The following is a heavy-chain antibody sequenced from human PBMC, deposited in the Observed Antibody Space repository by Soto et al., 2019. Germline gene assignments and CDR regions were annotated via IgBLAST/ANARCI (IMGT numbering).Heavy chain of an antibody. J-gene: IGHJ6*02. CDR1: GFTFSSYW. V-gene: IGHV3-7*03. CDR2: IKQDGSEK. Sequence: GGSLRLSCAASGFTFSSYWMSWVRQAPGKGLEWVANIKQDGSEKYYVDSVKGRFTISRDNAKNSLYLQMNSLRAEDTAVYYCARTVASSGSLDGMDVWGQGTTVTVSS. CDR3: ARTVASSGSLDGMDV. D-gene: IGHD6-19*01.